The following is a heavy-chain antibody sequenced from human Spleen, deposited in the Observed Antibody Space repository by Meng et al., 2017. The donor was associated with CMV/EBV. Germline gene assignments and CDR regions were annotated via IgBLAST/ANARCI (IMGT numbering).Heavy chain of an antibody. V-gene: IGHV3-11*06. CDR2: ISSSSSYI. D-gene: IGHD3/OR15-3a*01. CDR3: ATSRGLYYYGMDV. Sequence: GESLKISCAASGFSFSDYYMTWIRQAPGKGLEWVSSISSSSSYIYYADSVKGRFTISRDNAKNSLYLQMNSLRAEDTAVYHCATSRGLYYYGMDVWGQGTTVTVSS. CDR1: GFSFSDYY. J-gene: IGHJ6*02.